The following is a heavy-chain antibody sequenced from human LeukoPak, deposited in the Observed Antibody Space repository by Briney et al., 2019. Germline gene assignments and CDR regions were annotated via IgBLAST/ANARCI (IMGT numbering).Heavy chain of an antibody. CDR1: GFTFSSYA. CDR2: ISGSGGST. D-gene: IGHD6-19*01. Sequence: GGSLRLSCAASGFTFSSYAMSWVRQAPGKGLEWVSAISGSGGSTYYADSVKGRFTISRDNSKNTLYLQMNSLRAEDTAVYYCARDLRQWLACDIWGQGTMVTVSS. CDR3: ARDLRQWLACDI. V-gene: IGHV3-23*01. J-gene: IGHJ3*02.